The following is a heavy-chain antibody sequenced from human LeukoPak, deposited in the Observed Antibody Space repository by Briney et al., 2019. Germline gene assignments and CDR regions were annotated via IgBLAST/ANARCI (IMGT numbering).Heavy chain of an antibody. CDR2: ISYDGSNK. CDR1: VFTFSGYS. Sequence: GGSLRLSCAASVFTFSGYSMQWVRQARCKGREWVAVISYDGSNKYYADSVKGRFTISRDNSKNTLYLQMNSLRAEDTAVYYCAREGLQRKFSGSYHFDYWGQGTLVTVSS. V-gene: IGHV3-30-3*01. D-gene: IGHD1-26*01. CDR3: AREGLQRKFSGSYHFDY. J-gene: IGHJ4*02.